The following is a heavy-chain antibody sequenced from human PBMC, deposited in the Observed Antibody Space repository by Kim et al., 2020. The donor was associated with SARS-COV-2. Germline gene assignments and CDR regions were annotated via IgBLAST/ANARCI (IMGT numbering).Heavy chain of an antibody. CDR3: ARLDERGYSSGWQGAFDI. Sequence: SETLSLTCTASGGSISSSSYYWGWIRQPPGRGLEWIGSIYYSGSTYYNPSLKSRVTISVDTSKNQFSLKLSSGTAADTAVYYCARLDERGYSSGWQGAFDIWGQGTMVTVSS. CDR2: IYYSGST. D-gene: IGHD6-19*01. V-gene: IGHV4-39*01. J-gene: IGHJ3*02. CDR1: GGSISSSSYY.